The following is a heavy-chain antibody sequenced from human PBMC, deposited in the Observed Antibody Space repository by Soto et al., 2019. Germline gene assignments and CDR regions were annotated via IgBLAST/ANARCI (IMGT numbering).Heavy chain of an antibody. D-gene: IGHD1-1*01. CDR1: GFSLTTSGVA. CDR2: VYGRDAK. V-gene: IGHV2-5*01. CDR3: VRQYDPYYFDY. Sequence: QITLKESGPTLVKPTQTLTLTCTFSGFSLTTSGVAVGWIRQPPGKALEWLAIVYGRDAKFYSPSLTSRLTITTDTSKNQVVLTLTNMDPVDTATYFCVRQYDPYYFDYWGQGTLVTVSS. J-gene: IGHJ4*02.